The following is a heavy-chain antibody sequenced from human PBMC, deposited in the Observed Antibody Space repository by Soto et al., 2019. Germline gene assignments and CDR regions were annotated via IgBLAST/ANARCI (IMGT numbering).Heavy chain of an antibody. D-gene: IGHD6-6*01. CDR3: SSSSGYYYFGMDV. J-gene: IGHJ6*02. CDR2: ISYDGSNK. V-gene: IGHV3-30*03. CDR1: GFTFSSYG. Sequence: PGGSLRLSCAASGFTFSSYGVHWVRQAPGKGLEWVAVISYDGSNKYYADSVKGRFTISRDNSKNTLYLQMNSLRAEDTAVYYCSSSSGYYYFGMDVWGQGTTVTVS.